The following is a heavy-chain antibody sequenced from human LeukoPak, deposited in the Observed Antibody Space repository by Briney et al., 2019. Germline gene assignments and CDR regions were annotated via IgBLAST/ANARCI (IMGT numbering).Heavy chain of an antibody. V-gene: IGHV4-39*01. D-gene: IGHD4-17*01. CDR1: GGSISSSSYY. J-gene: IGHJ5*02. Sequence: SETLSLTCTVSGGSISSSSYYWGWIRQPPGKGLAWIGSIYYSGNTYHNPSLKSRVTISVDTSKNQFSLKLSSVTAADTAVYYCARHSTVNTDWFDPWGQGTLVTVSS. CDR2: IYYSGNT. CDR3: ARHSTVNTDWFDP.